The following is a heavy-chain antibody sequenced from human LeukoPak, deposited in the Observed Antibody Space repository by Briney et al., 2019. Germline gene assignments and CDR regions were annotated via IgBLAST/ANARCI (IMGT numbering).Heavy chain of an antibody. V-gene: IGHV2-70*11. CDR2: IDWDDDK. Sequence: SGPTLVNPTQTLTLTCTFSGFSLSTSGMCVSWIRQPPGKALEWLARIDWDDDKYYSTSLKTRLTISNDTSKNQVVLTMTNMDPVDTATYYCARTNIAAPQYGMDVWGQGTTVTVSS. CDR1: GFSLSTSGMC. J-gene: IGHJ6*02. D-gene: IGHD6-25*01. CDR3: ARTNIAAPQYGMDV.